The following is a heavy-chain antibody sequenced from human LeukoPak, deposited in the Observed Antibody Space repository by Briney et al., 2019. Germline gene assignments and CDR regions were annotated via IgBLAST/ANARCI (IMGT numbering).Heavy chain of an antibody. CDR3: ASFSIYYYYGMDV. J-gene: IGHJ6*02. CDR1: GYTFTSYG. D-gene: IGHD3-16*02. CDR2: ISAYNGNT. Sequence: ASVKVSCKASGYTFTSYGISWVRQAPGQGLEWMGWISAYNGNTNYAQKLQGRVTMTTDTSTSTAYMELRSLKSDDTAVYYCASFSIYYYYGMDVWGQGTTVTVSS. V-gene: IGHV1-18*01.